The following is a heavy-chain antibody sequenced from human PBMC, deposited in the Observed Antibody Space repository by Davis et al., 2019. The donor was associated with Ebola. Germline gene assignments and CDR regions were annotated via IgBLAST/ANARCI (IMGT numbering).Heavy chain of an antibody. CDR3: AREDIVVVVAAHAPYYYYGMDV. CDR1: GYTFTSYY. Sequence: ASVKVSCKASGYTFTSYYMHWVRQAPGQGLEWMGIINPSGGSTSYAQKFQGRVTMTRDTSTSTVYMELSSLRSEDTAVYYCAREDIVVVVAAHAPYYYYGMDVWGQGTTVTVSS. D-gene: IGHD2-15*01. V-gene: IGHV1-46*01. CDR2: INPSGGST. J-gene: IGHJ6*02.